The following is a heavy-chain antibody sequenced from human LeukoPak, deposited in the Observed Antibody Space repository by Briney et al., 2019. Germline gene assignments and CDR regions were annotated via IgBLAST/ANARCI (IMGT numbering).Heavy chain of an antibody. CDR2: INTNTGNP. V-gene: IGHV7-4-1*02. CDR3: ARACYCSGGSCSHYYYYGMDV. D-gene: IGHD2-15*01. CDR1: GYTFTSYA. J-gene: IGHJ6*02. Sequence: ASVKVSCKASGYTFTSYAMNWVRQAPGQGLEWMGWINTNTGNPTYAQGFTGRFVFSLDTSVSTAYLQISSLKAEDTAMYYCARACYCSGGSCSHYYYYGMDVWGQGTTVTVSS.